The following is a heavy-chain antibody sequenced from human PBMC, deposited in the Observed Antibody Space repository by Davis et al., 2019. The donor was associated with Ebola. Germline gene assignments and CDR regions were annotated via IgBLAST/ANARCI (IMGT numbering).Heavy chain of an antibody. Sequence: GESLKISCAASGFTFGTYVMSWVRQAPGKGLEWVSGISGSGGRTYYADSVKGRFTISRDRSKNTLYLQMNSLRAEDTAVYYCARSPFSMWLIDYWGQGTLVTVSS. J-gene: IGHJ4*02. CDR1: GFTFGTYV. CDR3: ARSPFSMWLIDY. CDR2: ISGSGGRT. V-gene: IGHV3-23*01. D-gene: IGHD6-19*01.